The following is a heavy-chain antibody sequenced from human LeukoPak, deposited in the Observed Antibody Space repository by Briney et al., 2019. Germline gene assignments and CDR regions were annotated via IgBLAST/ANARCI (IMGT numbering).Heavy chain of an antibody. CDR3: AKGRGFTVSNRGDYFDF. CDR1: GFTFSSYW. CDR2: IISDGSST. Sequence: GGSLRLSCAASGFTFSSYWMHWVRQAPGKGLVWVSRIISDGSSTSYADSVKGRFTMSRDNAKNTLYLQMNSLRAEDTAVYYCAKGRGFTVSNRGDYFDFWGQGTLVTVSS. D-gene: IGHD3-10*01. J-gene: IGHJ4*02. V-gene: IGHV3-74*01.